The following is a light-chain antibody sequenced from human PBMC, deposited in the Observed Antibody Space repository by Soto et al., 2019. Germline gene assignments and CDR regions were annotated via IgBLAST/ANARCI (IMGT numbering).Light chain of an antibody. Sequence: DIQMTQSPSSVSASVGDRVTIACRASQGISNSLAWYQQKPGKPPKLLIYAAYTLRSGVPSRFSGSGSGTDFTLTISSLQPDDFATYYCQQYNNYWTFGQGTKVDIK. CDR2: AAY. V-gene: IGKV1-27*01. CDR1: QGISNS. CDR3: QQYNNYWT. J-gene: IGKJ1*01.